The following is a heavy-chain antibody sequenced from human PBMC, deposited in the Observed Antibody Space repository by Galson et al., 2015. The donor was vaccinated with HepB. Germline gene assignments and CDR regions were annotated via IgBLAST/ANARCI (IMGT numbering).Heavy chain of an antibody. Sequence: PALVKPTQTLTLTCTFSGFSLTTRGVAVGWVRQPPGKALEWVGIIYWDDDRRYNPSLKTRLAITGDISKNQVALVMTNMDPVDTATYYCAHRWGWLFDYWGQGHLVTVSS. D-gene: IGHD5-12*01. J-gene: IGHJ4*02. CDR3: AHRWGWLFDY. CDR2: IYWDDDR. V-gene: IGHV2-5*02. CDR1: GFSLTTRGVA.